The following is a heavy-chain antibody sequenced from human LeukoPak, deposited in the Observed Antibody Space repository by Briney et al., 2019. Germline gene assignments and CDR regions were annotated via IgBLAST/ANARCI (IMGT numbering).Heavy chain of an antibody. V-gene: IGHV1-2*02. Sequence: ASVKVSCKASGFTFTGYYMHWVRQAPGQGLEWMGWINPNSGGTNYAQKFQGRVTITADESTSTAYMELSSLRSEDTAVYYCARGGYCSSTSCSYFLFDYWGQGTLVTVSS. CDR2: INPNSGGT. CDR3: ARGGYCSSTSCSYFLFDY. J-gene: IGHJ4*02. D-gene: IGHD2-2*01. CDR1: GFTFTGYY.